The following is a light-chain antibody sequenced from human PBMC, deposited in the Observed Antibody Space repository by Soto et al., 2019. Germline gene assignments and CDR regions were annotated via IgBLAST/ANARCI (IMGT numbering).Light chain of an antibody. CDR2: GNS. Sequence: QSVLTQPPSVSGAPGQRVTISCAGSSSNIGTASDVHWYQHLPGTAPKLLIFGNSNRPSGVPDRFSGSKSGTSASLAITGLQAEDEADYYCQSYDSSLSGSVFGGGTKLTVL. V-gene: IGLV1-40*01. J-gene: IGLJ2*01. CDR3: QSYDSSLSGSV. CDR1: SSNIGTASD.